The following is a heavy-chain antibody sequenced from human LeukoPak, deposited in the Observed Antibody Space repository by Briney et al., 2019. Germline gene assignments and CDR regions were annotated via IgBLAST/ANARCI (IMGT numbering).Heavy chain of an antibody. D-gene: IGHD2-2*02. Sequence: GASVKVSCKVSGYTLTELSMHWVRQAPGKGLEWMGGFDPEDGETIYAQKFQGRVTMTEDTSTDTAYMELSSPRSEDTAVYYCATCARNFYCYRFDYWGQGTLVTVSS. CDR3: ATCARNFYCYRFDY. CDR1: GYTLTELS. V-gene: IGHV1-24*01. J-gene: IGHJ4*02. CDR2: FDPEDGET.